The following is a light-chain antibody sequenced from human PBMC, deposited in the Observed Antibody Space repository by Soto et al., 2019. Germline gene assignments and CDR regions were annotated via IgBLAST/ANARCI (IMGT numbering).Light chain of an antibody. CDR1: SGSIASNY. J-gene: IGLJ2*01. V-gene: IGLV6-57*03. CDR2: EDN. Sequence: NFMLTQPHSVSESPGQTVTISCTRSSGSIASNYVQWFQQRPGSAPTTVIYEDNQRPSGVPDRFSGSIDSSSNSASLTISGLKTEDEADYYCQSYHSSPVVFGGGTKLTVL. CDR3: QSYHSSPVV.